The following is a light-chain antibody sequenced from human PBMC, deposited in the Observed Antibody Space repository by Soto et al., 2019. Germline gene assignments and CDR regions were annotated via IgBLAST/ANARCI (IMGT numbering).Light chain of an antibody. CDR1: QGISSA. Sequence: AIQLTQSPSSLSASVGDRVTITCRARQGISSALARYQQKPGKAPKLLIYDASSLETGVPSRFSGSGSGTDFTLTISSLQPEDFAKYYLQQVNNYPLTFVGGTKVEIK. CDR3: QQVNNYPLT. J-gene: IGKJ4*01. V-gene: IGKV1D-13*01. CDR2: DAS.